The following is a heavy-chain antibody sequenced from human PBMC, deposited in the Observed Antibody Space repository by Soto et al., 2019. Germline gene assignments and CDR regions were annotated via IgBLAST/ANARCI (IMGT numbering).Heavy chain of an antibody. CDR2: LLYRGTA. D-gene: IGHD1-26*01. CDR1: DSSMSPYY. V-gene: IGHV4-59*01. J-gene: IGHJ3*01. Sequence: PSETLSLTCSVSDSSMSPYYWTWFRQAPGKGLEWIGHLLYRGTATYNPALKGRVTISLDTSKKQVSLKLSSVIAADTAVYYCAREKDLILGGYAFGYWGPGTLVTV. CDR3: AREKDLILGGYAFGY.